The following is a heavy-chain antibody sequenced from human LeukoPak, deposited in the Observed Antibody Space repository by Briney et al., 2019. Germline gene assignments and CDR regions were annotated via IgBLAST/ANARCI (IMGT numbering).Heavy chain of an antibody. CDR2: IRNKANGNTT. D-gene: IGHD6-13*01. CDR3: AGSSSRGFSVLQF. Sequence: GGSLRLSCVASGFSFSDDYMEWVRQAPGKGLEWVGRIRNKANGNTTEYAASVKGRFIISRDDSSNSVYLHMNSLQIEDTAVYFCAGSSSRGFSVLQFGGRGTRVIVSA. V-gene: IGHV3-72*01. J-gene: IGHJ4*02. CDR1: GFSFSDDY.